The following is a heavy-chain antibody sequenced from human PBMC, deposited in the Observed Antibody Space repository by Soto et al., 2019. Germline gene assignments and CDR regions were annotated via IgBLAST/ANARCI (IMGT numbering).Heavy chain of an antibody. CDR3: ARMDFWSGYDY. Sequence: GGSLRLSCAASGFTFSSYSMNWVRQAPGKGLEWVSYISSSSSTIYYADSVKGRFTISRDNAKNSLYLQMNSLRAEDTAVYYCARMDFWSGYDYWGQGTLVTVSS. J-gene: IGHJ4*02. D-gene: IGHD3-3*01. CDR2: ISSSSSTI. V-gene: IGHV3-48*01. CDR1: GFTFSSYS.